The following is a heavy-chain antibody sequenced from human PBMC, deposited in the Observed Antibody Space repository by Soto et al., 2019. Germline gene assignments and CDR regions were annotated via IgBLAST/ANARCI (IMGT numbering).Heavy chain of an antibody. J-gene: IGHJ4*02. CDR2: ISGGGTGT. CDR3: AKGHYYDNVGNWVANQAFDS. CDR1: GFSFNNYA. V-gene: IGHV3-23*01. Sequence: EVQLLQSGGGVVQPGGSLRLSCAVSGFSFNNYAMNWVRLAPGKGLEWVSSISGGGTGTYSADAVRGRFTISRDKSRNTVYLQMSSLRAEDTAVYYCAKGHYYDNVGNWVANQAFDSWGQGSLVTVSS. D-gene: IGHD3-22*01.